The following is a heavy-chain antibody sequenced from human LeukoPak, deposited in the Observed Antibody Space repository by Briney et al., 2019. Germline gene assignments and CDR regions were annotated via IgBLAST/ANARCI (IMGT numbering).Heavy chain of an antibody. J-gene: IGHJ6*03. CDR1: GYTFTSYG. D-gene: IGHD4-17*01. CDR3: ARVDYGDLDYCYYYMDV. Sequence: ASVKVSCKASGYTFTSYGISWVRQAPGQGLEWMGWISAYNGNTNYAQKLQGRVTMTTDTSTSTAYMELRSLRSDDTAVYYCARVDYGDLDYCYYYMDVWGKGTTVTVSS. CDR2: ISAYNGNT. V-gene: IGHV1-18*01.